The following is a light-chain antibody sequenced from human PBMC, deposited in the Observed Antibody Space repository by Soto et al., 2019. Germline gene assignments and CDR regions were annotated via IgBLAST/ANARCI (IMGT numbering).Light chain of an antibody. CDR3: QQYNSYQIT. V-gene: IGKV3-15*01. Sequence: EIMMTQSPATLSVSPGERATLSCRASQSIGRNLVWCQQKPGQAPRLLIYAASTRATGVPARFSGSGSGTEFTLTISSLQPDDFATYYCQQYNSYQITFGQGTRLEIK. J-gene: IGKJ5*01. CDR1: QSIGRN. CDR2: AAS.